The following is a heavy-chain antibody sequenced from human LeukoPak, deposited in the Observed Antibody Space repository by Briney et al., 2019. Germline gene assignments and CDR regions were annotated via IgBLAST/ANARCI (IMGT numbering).Heavy chain of an antibody. CDR3: AKDYGALTGVDY. J-gene: IGHJ4*02. CDR1: GFTFSSYA. D-gene: IGHD4-17*01. V-gene: IGHV3-23*01. CDR2: ISGSGGST. Sequence: GGSLRLSCAASGFTFSSYAMSWVRQAPGKGLEWVSAISGSGGSTNYADSVKGRFTISRDNSKNTLYLQMNSLRAEDTAVYYCAKDYGALTGVDYWGQGTLVTVSS.